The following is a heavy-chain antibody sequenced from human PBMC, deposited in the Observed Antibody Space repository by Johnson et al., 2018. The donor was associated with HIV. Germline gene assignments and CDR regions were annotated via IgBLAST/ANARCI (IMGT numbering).Heavy chain of an antibody. CDR1: GFTFSSYD. V-gene: IGHV3-13*01. CDR2: IGTAGDT. Sequence: VQLVESGGGLVQPGGSLRLSCAASGFTFSSYDMHWVRQATGKGLEWVSAIGTAGDTYYPGSVKGRFTISRENAKNSLYLQMNSLRAGDTAVYYWARSGGDRRGDAFDIWGQGTMVTVSS. D-gene: IGHD3-16*01. CDR3: ARSGGDRRGDAFDI. J-gene: IGHJ3*02.